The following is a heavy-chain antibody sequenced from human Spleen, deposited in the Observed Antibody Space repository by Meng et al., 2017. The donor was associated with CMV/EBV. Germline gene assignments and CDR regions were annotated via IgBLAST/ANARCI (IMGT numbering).Heavy chain of an antibody. Sequence: ASVKVSCKASGYTFTAHYFHWVRQAPGQGLEWMGWIHPHRGDTNYAQQFQGRVTLTRDTSIKTGYMELTRLTSDDTAVYYCARGLGCSSASCNYYYGLDVWGQGTTVTVSS. CDR1: GYTFTAHY. V-gene: IGHV1-2*02. D-gene: IGHD2-2*01. CDR2: IHPHRGDT. J-gene: IGHJ6*02. CDR3: ARGLGCSSASCNYYYGLDV.